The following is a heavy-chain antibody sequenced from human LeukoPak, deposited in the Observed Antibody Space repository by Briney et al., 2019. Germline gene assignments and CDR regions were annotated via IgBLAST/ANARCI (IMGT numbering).Heavy chain of an antibody. V-gene: IGHV3-33*01. Sequence: GRSLRLSCAASGFTFSSYGMHWVRQAPGKGLEWVAVIWYDGSNKYYADSVEGRFTISRDNSKNTLYLQMNSLRAEDTAVYYCARDPEEYSGWSHNPQYYFDYWGQGTLVTVSS. CDR1: GFTFSSYG. CDR3: ARDPEEYSGWSHNPQYYFDY. CDR2: IWYDGSNK. J-gene: IGHJ4*02. D-gene: IGHD6-19*01.